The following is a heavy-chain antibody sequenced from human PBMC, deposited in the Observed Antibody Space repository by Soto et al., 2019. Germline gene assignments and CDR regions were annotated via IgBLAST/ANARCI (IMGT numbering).Heavy chain of an antibody. J-gene: IGHJ6*03. CDR1: GGSISSSSYY. Sequence: SETLSVTCTVSGGSISSSSYYWGWIRQPPGKGLEWIGSIYYSGSTYYNPSLKSRVTISVDTSKNQFSLKLSSVTAADTAVYYCASHYEHPTYYDFCSGYSTDYYYYYMDVWGKGTTVTAP. V-gene: IGHV4-39*01. D-gene: IGHD3-3*01. CDR3: ASHYEHPTYYDFCSGYSTDYYYYYMDV. CDR2: IYYSGST.